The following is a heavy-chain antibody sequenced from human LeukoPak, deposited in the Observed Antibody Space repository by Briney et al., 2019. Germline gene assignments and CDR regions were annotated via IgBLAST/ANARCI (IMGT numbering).Heavy chain of an antibody. D-gene: IGHD2/OR15-2a*01. CDR1: GFTVSTNY. CDR2: IYSGGST. CDR3: AKFLGTEIIDY. V-gene: IGHV3-66*02. Sequence: PGGSLRLSCAASGFTVSTNYMSWVRQPPGKGLEWVSVIYSGGSTYYADSVKGRFTISRDNSKNTLYLQMNSLRAEDTAVYYCAKFLGTEIIDYWGQGTQVTVSS. J-gene: IGHJ4*02.